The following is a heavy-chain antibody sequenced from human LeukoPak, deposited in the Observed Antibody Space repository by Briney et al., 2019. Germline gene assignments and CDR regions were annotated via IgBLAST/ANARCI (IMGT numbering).Heavy chain of an antibody. J-gene: IGHJ4*02. CDR1: GFTFSSYG. V-gene: IGHV3-33*01. CDR3: ARDGGSGGDY. D-gene: IGHD2-15*01. Sequence: GKSLRLSCVASGFTFSSYGFHWVRQAPGKGLEWVAVIWYDGSSEYYGDSVKGRFTISRDDSKNTLYPQMNSLRAEDTAVYYCARDGGSGGDYWGQGTLVTVSS. CDR2: IWYDGSSE.